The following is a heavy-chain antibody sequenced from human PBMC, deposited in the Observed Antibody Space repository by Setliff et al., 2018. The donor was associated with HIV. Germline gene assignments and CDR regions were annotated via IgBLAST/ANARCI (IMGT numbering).Heavy chain of an antibody. Sequence: PGGSLRLSCAVSGFTFNNYWIVWVRQAPGKGLEWVANIKHDGSEKFCVDSVKGRFTISRDNSKNTLYLQMNSLRAEDTAVYYCANGDGDWGVAGRVNAFDIWGQGTMVTVSS. J-gene: IGHJ3*02. D-gene: IGHD6-19*01. CDR1: GFTFNNYW. CDR2: IKHDGSEK. CDR3: ANGDGDWGVAGRVNAFDI. V-gene: IGHV3-7*01.